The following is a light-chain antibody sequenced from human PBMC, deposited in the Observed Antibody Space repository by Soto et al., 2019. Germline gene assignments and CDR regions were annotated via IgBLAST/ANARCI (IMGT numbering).Light chain of an antibody. J-gene: IGKJ1*01. CDR2: GAS. CDR1: QDVSND. Sequence: DVQLTRSPPSLSASVGDRVTITCRASQDVSNDLGWFQQKPGKAPKRLIFGASNLESGVPSRFSGTGSGTEFILTITNLQPEDFATYYCLQHTYIWAFGQGTKGDI. CDR3: LQHTYIWA. V-gene: IGKV1-17*02.